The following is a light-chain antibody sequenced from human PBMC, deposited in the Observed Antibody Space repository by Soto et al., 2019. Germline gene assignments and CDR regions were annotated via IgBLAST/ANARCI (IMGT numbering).Light chain of an antibody. Sequence: QSVLTQPASVSGSPGQSITISCTGTSSDVGSYNLVSWYQQHPGKAPKLMIYEGSKRPSGVSNRFSGSRSGNTASLTISGLLAEDEADYYCSSYAGSSARVVFGGGTQLTVL. CDR3: SSYAGSSARVV. CDR1: SSDVGSYNL. CDR2: EGS. J-gene: IGLJ2*01. V-gene: IGLV2-23*01.